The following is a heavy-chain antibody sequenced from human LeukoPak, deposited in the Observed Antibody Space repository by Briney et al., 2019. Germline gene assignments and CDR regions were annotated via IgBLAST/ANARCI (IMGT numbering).Heavy chain of an antibody. J-gene: IGHJ3*02. CDR3: ARDYYDSSGFGAFDI. Sequence: GASVKVSCKASGYTXTAYYMHWVRQAPGQGLGWMGWINPNSGGTNYAQKFQGRVTMTRDTSISTAYMELSRLRSDDTAVYYCARDYYDSSGFGAFDIWGQGTMVTVSS. V-gene: IGHV1-2*02. CDR1: GYTXTAYY. D-gene: IGHD3-22*01. CDR2: INPNSGGT.